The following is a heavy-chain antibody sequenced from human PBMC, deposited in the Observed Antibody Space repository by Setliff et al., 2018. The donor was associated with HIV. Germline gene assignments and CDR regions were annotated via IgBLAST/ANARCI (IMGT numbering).Heavy chain of an antibody. CDR1: GFSFSSYS. V-gene: IGHV3-48*01. CDR2: IGGRFDT. CDR3: ARIYDSSAYYPHDAFDI. J-gene: IGHJ3*02. Sequence: PGGSLRLSCAASGFSFSSYSMNWVRQAPGKGLEWVSFIGGRFDTYYADSVKGRFTISRDNAKKSLYLQMNSLRAEDTAVYYCARIYDSSAYYPHDAFDIWGQGTMVTVSS. D-gene: IGHD3-22*01.